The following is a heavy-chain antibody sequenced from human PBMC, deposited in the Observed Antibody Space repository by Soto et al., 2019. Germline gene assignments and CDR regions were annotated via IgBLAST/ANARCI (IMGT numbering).Heavy chain of an antibody. CDR3: AAPRYSYAFPFVV. J-gene: IGHJ4*02. CDR1: GGTFSSYA. Sequence: SVKVSCKASGGTFSSYAISWVRQAPGQGLEWMGGIIPIFGTANYAQKFQGRVTITADKSTSTAYMELSSLRSEGTAGSYCAAPRYSYAFPFVVWGEGTLL. D-gene: IGHD5-18*01. V-gene: IGHV1-69*06. CDR2: IIPIFGTA.